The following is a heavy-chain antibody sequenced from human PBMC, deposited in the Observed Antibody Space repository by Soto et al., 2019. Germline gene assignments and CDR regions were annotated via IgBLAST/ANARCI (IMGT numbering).Heavy chain of an antibody. V-gene: IGHV4-34*01. CDR1: GGSISGYY. J-gene: IGHJ6*03. Sequence: PSETMSLTCAVYGGSISGYYWSWIRQNPGKGLEWIGKINHSGSTNYNPSLKSRVTISVDTSKNQFSLKLSSATAADTAVYYCAREGRGAAYYYGSGSYRPKDYYYMDVWGKGTTVTVSS. D-gene: IGHD3-10*01. CDR3: AREGRGAAYYYGSGSYRPKDYYYMDV. CDR2: INHSGST.